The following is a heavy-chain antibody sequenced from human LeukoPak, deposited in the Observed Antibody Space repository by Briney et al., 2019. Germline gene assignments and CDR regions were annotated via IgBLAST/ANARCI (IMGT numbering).Heavy chain of an antibody. CDR1: GFTFSSYA. J-gene: IGHJ4*02. D-gene: IGHD2-2*01. Sequence: PGGSLRLSCAASGFTFSSYAMSWARQAPGKGLEWVSAVNARGYSTYYADSVKGRFTISRDNSKNTVFLQMSSLRVEDTAVYYCANLGSSELRVPASQGNWGQGTLFTVSS. CDR3: ANLGSSELRVPASQGN. V-gene: IGHV3-23*01. CDR2: VNARGYST.